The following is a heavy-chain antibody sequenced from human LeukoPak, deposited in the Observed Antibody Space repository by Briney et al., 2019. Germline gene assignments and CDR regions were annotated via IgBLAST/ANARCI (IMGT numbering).Heavy chain of an antibody. CDR1: GGTFSSYA. CDR2: IIPILGTA. CDR3: ARGNVVLPATYNWFDP. V-gene: IGHV1-69*05. D-gene: IGHD2-2*01. Sequence: RASVKVSCKASGGTFSSYAISWVRQAPGQGLEWMGGIIPILGTADYAQKFQGRLTITTDESTSTAYMELGSLRSEDTAVFYCARGNVVLPATYNWFDPWGQGTLVTVSS. J-gene: IGHJ5*02.